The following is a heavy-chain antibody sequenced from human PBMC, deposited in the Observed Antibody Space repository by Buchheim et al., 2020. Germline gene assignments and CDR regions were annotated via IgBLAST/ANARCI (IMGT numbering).Heavy chain of an antibody. V-gene: IGHV3-74*01. CDR3: TRGASGNFGLFDF. CDR2: TSPDARCT. Sequence: EVQLVESGGGLVQPGGSLRLSCVASGFTFTTHWMHWVRQAPGKGLVWVSRTSPDARCTTYADSVKGRFTISRDNAKNTVSLQMNSLRGEDTAVYYCTRGASGNFGLFDFGGQGTL. D-gene: IGHD1-7*01. CDR1: GFTFTTHW. J-gene: IGHJ4*02.